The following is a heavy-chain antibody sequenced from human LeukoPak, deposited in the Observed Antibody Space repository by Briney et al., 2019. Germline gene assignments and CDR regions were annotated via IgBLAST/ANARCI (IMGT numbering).Heavy chain of an antibody. Sequence: GASLRHSCAASGFTFSSYAMSWVRQAPGKGLEWVSAISGSGGSTYYADSVKGRFTISRDNSKNTLYLQMNSLRAEDTAVYYCAKRQVSNDQYYYYGMDVWGQGTLVTVSS. J-gene: IGHJ6*02. CDR3: AKRQVSNDQYYYYGMDV. D-gene: IGHD4-11*01. V-gene: IGHV3-23*01. CDR1: GFTFSSYA. CDR2: ISGSGGST.